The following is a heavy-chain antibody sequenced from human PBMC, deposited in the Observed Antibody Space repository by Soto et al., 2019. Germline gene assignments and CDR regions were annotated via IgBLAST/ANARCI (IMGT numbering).Heavy chain of an antibody. CDR2: IRSKANGGTT. D-gene: IGHD6-25*01. J-gene: IGHJ6*02. CDR3: TRDLIAAAAQISGYGMDV. V-gene: IGHV3-49*03. CDR1: GFTFGDYA. Sequence: GGSLRLSCTASGFTFGDYAMIWSRQAPGKGLEWVAFIRSKANGGTTEYAASVKGRFTISRDDSKTVAYLQLDSLKTEDTGVYYCTRDLIAAAAQISGYGMDVWGQGTTVTVSS.